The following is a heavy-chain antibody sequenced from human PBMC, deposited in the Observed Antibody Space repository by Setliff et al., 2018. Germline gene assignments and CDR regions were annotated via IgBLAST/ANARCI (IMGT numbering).Heavy chain of an antibody. D-gene: IGHD6-19*01. Sequence: ASVKVSCKASGGTFSTYAISWVRQAPGQGLEWMGGIISMFGTTNYARKFQGRVTMARETSTSTVYMELSGLRSEDTAVYYCARVYLAGSGWDKANALDIWGQGTMVTVSS. V-gene: IGHV1-69*05. CDR1: GGTFSTYA. CDR2: IISMFGTT. J-gene: IGHJ3*02. CDR3: ARVYLAGSGWDKANALDI.